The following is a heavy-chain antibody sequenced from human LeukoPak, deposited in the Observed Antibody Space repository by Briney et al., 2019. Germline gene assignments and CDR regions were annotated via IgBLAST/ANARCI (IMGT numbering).Heavy chain of an antibody. CDR3: ARRRVVPAAIWYYYYMDV. CDR1: GGSISSGDYY. Sequence: SETLSLTCTVSGGSISSGDYYWSWIRQPPGKGLEGIGYIYYSGSTYYNPSLKNRVTISVDTSKNQFSLKLSSVTAADTAVDYCARRRVVPAAIWYYYYMDVWGKGTPVTVSS. D-gene: IGHD2-2*02. CDR2: IYYSGST. J-gene: IGHJ6*03. V-gene: IGHV4-30-4*08.